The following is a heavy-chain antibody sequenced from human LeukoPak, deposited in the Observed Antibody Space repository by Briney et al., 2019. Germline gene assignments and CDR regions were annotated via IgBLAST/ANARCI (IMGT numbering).Heavy chain of an antibody. CDR3: AKHVTPLLFGMDV. D-gene: IGHD1-14*01. Sequence: GGSLRLSCAASGFTFSSYAMSWVRQAPGKGLECVSAISGSGGSTYYADSVKGRFTISRDNSKNTLYLQMNSLRAEDTAVYYCAKHVTPLLFGMDVWGQGTTVTVSS. J-gene: IGHJ6*02. CDR1: GFTFSSYA. V-gene: IGHV3-23*01. CDR2: ISGSGGST.